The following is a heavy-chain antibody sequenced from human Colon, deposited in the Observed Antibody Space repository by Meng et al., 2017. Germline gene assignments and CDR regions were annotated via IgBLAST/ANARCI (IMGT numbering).Heavy chain of an antibody. CDR1: GWCFSGYY. V-gene: IGHV4-34*01. J-gene: IGHJ5*02. D-gene: IGHD5-12*01. CDR3: ARGRYSGYLP. Sequence: QAQLQEWGAGLFRPSETLSLSCAVYGWCFSGYYWSWIRQPPGKGLEWIGEINHSGSTNYNPSLKSRVTISVDTSKNQFSLKLSSVTAADTAVYYCARGRYSGYLPWGQGTLVTVSS. CDR2: INHSGST.